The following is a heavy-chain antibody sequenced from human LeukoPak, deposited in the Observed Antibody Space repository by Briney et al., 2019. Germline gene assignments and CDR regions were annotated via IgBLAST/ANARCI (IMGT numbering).Heavy chain of an antibody. CDR1: GFTFTSSA. Sequence: SVKVSCKASGFTFTSSAMQWVRQARGQGLEWMGRIIPIFGTANYAQKFQGRVTITTDESTSTAYMELSSLRSEDTAVYYCAGVFGSPLAYAFDIWGQGTMATVSS. J-gene: IGHJ3*02. D-gene: IGHD3-10*01. CDR3: AGVFGSPLAYAFDI. CDR2: IIPIFGTA. V-gene: IGHV1-69*05.